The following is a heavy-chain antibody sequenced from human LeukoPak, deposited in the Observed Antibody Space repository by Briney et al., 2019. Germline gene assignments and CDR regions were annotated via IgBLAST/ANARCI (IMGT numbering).Heavy chain of an antibody. Sequence: PGGSLRLSCAASGFTFSDHYMDWVRQAPGKGLVWVSRIDSEGSSITYADSVKGRFTISRDNAKNTLFLQMNSLRAEDTAVYYCARTYYYDSSGYYAYFDYWGQGTLVTVSS. V-gene: IGHV3-74*01. CDR3: ARTYYYDSSGYYAYFDY. D-gene: IGHD3-22*01. CDR2: IDSEGSSI. J-gene: IGHJ4*02. CDR1: GFTFSDHY.